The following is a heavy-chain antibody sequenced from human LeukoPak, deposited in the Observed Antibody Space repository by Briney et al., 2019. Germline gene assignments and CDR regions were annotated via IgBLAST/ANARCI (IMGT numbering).Heavy chain of an antibody. Sequence: SETLSLTCTVSGGSISSGSYYWSWIRQPAGKGLEWIGRIYTSGSTNYNPSLKSRVTISVDTSKNQFSLKLSSVTAADTAVYYCARHGSVNSMVRGFMAFDIWGQGTMVTVSS. D-gene: IGHD3-10*01. CDR1: GGSISSGSYY. CDR3: ARHGSVNSMVRGFMAFDI. J-gene: IGHJ3*02. CDR2: IYTSGST. V-gene: IGHV4-61*02.